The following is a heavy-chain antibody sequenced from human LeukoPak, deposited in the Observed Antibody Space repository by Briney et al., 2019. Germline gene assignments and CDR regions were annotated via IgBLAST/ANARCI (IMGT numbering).Heavy chain of an antibody. CDR3: AKSGSDGSID. J-gene: IGHJ4*02. CDR2: ISGSGGTT. V-gene: IGHV3-23*01. D-gene: IGHD2-15*01. CDR1: GFTFSSYV. Sequence: QPGGSLRLSCAASGFTFSSYVMSWVRQAPGKGLEWVSGISGSGGTTYYADSVKGRFTISRDNSKNTLYLQLNSLRAEDTAVYYCAKSGSDGSIDWGQGSLVTVSS.